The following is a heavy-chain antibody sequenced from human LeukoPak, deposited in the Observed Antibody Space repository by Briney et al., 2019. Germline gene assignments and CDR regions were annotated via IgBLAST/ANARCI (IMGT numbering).Heavy chain of an antibody. Sequence: SETLSLTCAVYGGSFSGYYWSWIRQPPGKGLEWIGEINHSGSTNYNPSLKSRVTISVDTSKNQFSLKLSSVTAADTAVYYCARARSRYRYYFGYWGQGTLVTVSS. D-gene: IGHD1-26*01. J-gene: IGHJ4*02. CDR3: ARARSRYRYYFGY. CDR1: GGSFSGYY. V-gene: IGHV4-34*01. CDR2: INHSGST.